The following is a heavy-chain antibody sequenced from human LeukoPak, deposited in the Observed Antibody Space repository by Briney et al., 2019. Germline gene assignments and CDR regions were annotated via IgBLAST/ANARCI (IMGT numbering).Heavy chain of an antibody. CDR2: ISSSGSTI. CDR3: ARTFWSGYYVNY. D-gene: IGHD3-3*01. J-gene: IGHJ4*02. Sequence: GGSLRLSCAASGFTFSSYAMSWVRQAPGKGLEWVSYISSSGSTIYYADSVKGRFTISRDNAKNSLYLQMNSLRAEDTAVYYCARTFWSGYYVNYWGQGTLVTVSS. CDR1: GFTFSSYA. V-gene: IGHV3-48*04.